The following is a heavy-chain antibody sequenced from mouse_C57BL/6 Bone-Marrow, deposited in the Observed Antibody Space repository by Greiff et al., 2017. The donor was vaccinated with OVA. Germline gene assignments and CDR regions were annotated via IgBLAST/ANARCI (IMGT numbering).Heavy chain of an antibody. Sequence: EVNLVESGGGLVKPGGSLKLSCAASGFTFSSYTMSWVRQTPEKRLEWVATISGGGGNTYYPDSVKGRFTISRDNAKNTLYLQMSSLRSEDTALYYCARHDSSGYGDWGQGTTLTVSS. J-gene: IGHJ2*01. CDR2: ISGGGGNT. CDR3: ARHDSSGYGD. V-gene: IGHV5-9*01. D-gene: IGHD3-2*02. CDR1: GFTFSSYT.